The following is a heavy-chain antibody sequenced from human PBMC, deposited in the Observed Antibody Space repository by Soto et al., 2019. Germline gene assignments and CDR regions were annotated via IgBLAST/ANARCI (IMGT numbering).Heavy chain of an antibody. Sequence: GGSLRLSCAASGFTFSSYAMSWVRQAPGKGLEWVSAISGSGGSTYYADSVKGRFTISRDNSKNTLYLQMNSLRAEDTAVYYCAKDFHGSYDFWSGYFRVSSGGDYWGQGTLVTVSS. CDR3: AKDFHGSYDFWSGYFRVSSGGDY. D-gene: IGHD3-3*01. J-gene: IGHJ4*02. CDR2: ISGSGGST. CDR1: GFTFSSYA. V-gene: IGHV3-23*01.